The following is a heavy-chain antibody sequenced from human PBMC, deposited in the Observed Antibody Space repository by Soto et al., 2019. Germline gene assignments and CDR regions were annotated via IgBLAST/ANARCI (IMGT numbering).Heavy chain of an antibody. CDR2: ISSSSSYI. Sequence: GGSLRLSCAASGFTFSSYSMNWVRQAPGKGLEWVSSISSSSSYIYYADSVKGRFTISRDNAKNSLYLQMNSLRAEETAVYYCARERITFGGVIDPNWFDPWGQGTLVTVSS. J-gene: IGHJ5*02. CDR1: GFTFSSYS. CDR3: ARERITFGGVIDPNWFDP. D-gene: IGHD3-16*02. V-gene: IGHV3-21*01.